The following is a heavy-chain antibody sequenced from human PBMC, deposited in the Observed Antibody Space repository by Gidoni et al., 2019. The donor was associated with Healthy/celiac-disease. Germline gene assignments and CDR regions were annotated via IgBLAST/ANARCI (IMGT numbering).Heavy chain of an antibody. V-gene: IGHV3-7*01. Sequence: EVQLVESGGGLVQPGGSLRLSCAASGFTFSSYWMSWLRQAPGKGLEWVANIKQDGSEKYCVDSVKGRFTISRDNAKNSLYLQMNSLRAEDTAVYYCASLAGSYGGWFDPWGQGTLVTVSS. CDR3: ASLAGSYGGWFDP. CDR2: IKQDGSEK. D-gene: IGHD3-16*01. J-gene: IGHJ5*02. CDR1: GFTFSSYW.